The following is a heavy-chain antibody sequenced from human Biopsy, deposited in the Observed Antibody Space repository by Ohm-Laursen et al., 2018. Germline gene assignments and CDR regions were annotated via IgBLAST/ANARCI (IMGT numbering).Heavy chain of an antibody. Sequence: SDTLSLTCAVSGGSLSSYYWSWIRQPAGKGLEWIGRIYSSGSTNFNPSLKSRVTISVDTSRVRFSLTLSSVTAADTAIYYCARDRRGDSYMDVWGQGTTVTVSS. J-gene: IGHJ6*02. D-gene: IGHD2-15*01. V-gene: IGHV4-4*07. CDR2: IYSSGST. CDR1: GGSLSSYY. CDR3: ARDRRGDSYMDV.